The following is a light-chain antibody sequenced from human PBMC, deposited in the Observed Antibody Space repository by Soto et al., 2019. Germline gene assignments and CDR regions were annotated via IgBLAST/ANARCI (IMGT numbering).Light chain of an antibody. V-gene: IGLV7-46*01. CDR3: LLSYSGGNWV. CDR2: DTS. J-gene: IGLJ3*02. CDR1: TGAVTSGHY. Sequence: QAVVTQEPSLTVSPGGTVTLTCGSNTGAVTSGHYPHWLQQRPGQAPRTPIYDTSNKQSWTPARFSGSLLGGKAALTLSGAQPEDEADYYCLLSYSGGNWVFGGGTKVTVL.